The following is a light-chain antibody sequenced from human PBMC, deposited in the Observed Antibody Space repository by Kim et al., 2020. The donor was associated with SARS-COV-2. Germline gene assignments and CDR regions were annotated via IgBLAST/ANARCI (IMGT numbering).Light chain of an antibody. V-gene: IGLV1-47*01. Sequence: PGQRVTITCSGSTSNIGSNYVYWYQQLPGPAPKLLIYRNNQRPSGVPDRFSGSKSGTSASLAISGLRSEDEADYYCAAWDDSLSYVFGTGTKVTVL. CDR2: RNN. CDR3: AAWDDSLSYV. J-gene: IGLJ1*01. CDR1: TSNIGSNY.